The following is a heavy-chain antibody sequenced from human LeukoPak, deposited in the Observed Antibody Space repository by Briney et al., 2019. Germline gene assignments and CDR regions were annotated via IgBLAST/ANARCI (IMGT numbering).Heavy chain of an antibody. V-gene: IGHV4-30-4*08. D-gene: IGHD3-3*01. J-gene: IGHJ5*02. CDR1: GGSISSGDYY. CDR3: ARDYDSNGNWFDP. CDR2: IYYSGST. Sequence: SETLPLTCTVSGGSISSGDYYWRWIRQPPGKGLEWIGYIYYSGSTYYNPSLKSRVTISVDTSKNQFSLKLSSVTAADTAVYYCARDYDSNGNWFDPWGQGTLVTVSS.